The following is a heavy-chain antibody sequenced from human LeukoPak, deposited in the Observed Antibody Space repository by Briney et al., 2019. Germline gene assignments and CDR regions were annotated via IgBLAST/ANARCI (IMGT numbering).Heavy chain of an antibody. CDR3: ARPREYSGSYYFDY. Sequence: GESLKISCKGSRYSFSTYWIGWVRQIPGKGLEWMGTIFPGDSDTRYSPSFQGQVPISADKSISTAYLQWSSLKASDTAMYYCARPREYSGSYYFDYWGQGTLVTVSS. V-gene: IGHV5-51*01. CDR1: RYSFSTYW. J-gene: IGHJ4*02. D-gene: IGHD1-26*01. CDR2: IFPGDSDT.